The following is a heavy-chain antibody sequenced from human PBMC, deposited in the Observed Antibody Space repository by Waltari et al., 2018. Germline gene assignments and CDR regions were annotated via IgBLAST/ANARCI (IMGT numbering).Heavy chain of an antibody. V-gene: IGHV4-34*01. CDR3: ARDSDDAYSSGNNGGDP. CDR2: INQSGST. Sequence: QLQLQQWGAGLLKPSETLSLTCAVYGGSFSGYYWSWIRQPPGKGLEWVGEINQSGSTNYIPCRKRRVTRSVATSTNQFSLKLSSVTAADTAVYYCARDSDDAYSSGNNGGDPWGQGTLVTVSS. D-gene: IGHD6-19*01. CDR1: GGSFSGYY. J-gene: IGHJ5*02.